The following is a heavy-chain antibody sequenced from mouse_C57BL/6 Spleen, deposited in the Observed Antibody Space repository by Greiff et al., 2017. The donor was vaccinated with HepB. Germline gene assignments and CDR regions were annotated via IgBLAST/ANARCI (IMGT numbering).Heavy chain of an antibody. CDR2: IYPGDGDT. J-gene: IGHJ1*03. CDR1: GYAFSSSW. D-gene: IGHD2-2*01. CDR3: ARGFYGYDVYFDV. V-gene: IGHV1-82*01. Sequence: QVQLKQSGPELVKPGASVKISCKASGYAFSSSWMNWVKQRPGKGLEWIGRIYPGDGDTNYNGKFKGKATLTADKSSSTAYMQLSSLTSEDSAVYFCARGFYGYDVYFDVWGTGTTVTVSS.